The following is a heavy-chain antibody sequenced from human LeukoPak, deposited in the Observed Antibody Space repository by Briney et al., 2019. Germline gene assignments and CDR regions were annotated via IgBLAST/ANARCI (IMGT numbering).Heavy chain of an antibody. J-gene: IGHJ3*02. CDR2: ISYDGSNK. CDR1: GFTFSSYG. D-gene: IGHD4-17*01. V-gene: IGHV3-30*18. Sequence: GGSLRLSCAASGFTFSSYGMHWVRQAPGKGLEWVAVISYDGSNKYYADSVKGRFTISRDNSKNTLYLQMNSLRAEDTAVYYCAKDGGYGDYAEAFDIWGQGTMVTVSS. CDR3: AKDGGYGDYAEAFDI.